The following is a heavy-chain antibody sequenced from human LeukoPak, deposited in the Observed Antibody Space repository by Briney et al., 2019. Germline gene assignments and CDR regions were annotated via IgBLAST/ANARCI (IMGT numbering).Heavy chain of an antibody. V-gene: IGHV4-31*03. CDR1: GGSISSGGYY. J-gene: IGHJ3*02. Sequence: SETLSLTCTVSGGSISSGGYYWSWIRQHPGKGLEWIGYIYYSGSTYYNPSLKSRVTISVDTSKNQFSLKLSSVTAAGTAVYYCARENSSGSDAFDIWGQGTMVTVSS. CDR2: IYYSGST. CDR3: ARENSSGSDAFDI. D-gene: IGHD3-22*01.